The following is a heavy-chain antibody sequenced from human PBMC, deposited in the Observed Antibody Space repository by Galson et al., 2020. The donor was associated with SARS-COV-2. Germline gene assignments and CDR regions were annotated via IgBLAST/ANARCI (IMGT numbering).Heavy chain of an antibody. J-gene: IGHJ4*02. D-gene: IGHD3-22*01. CDR2: VSYDGSNQ. CDR1: GFTFSIYA. V-gene: IGHV3-30*04. Sequence: GGSLRLSCAASGFTFSIYAMHWVRQTPGKGLEWVAVVSYDGSNQYYADSVKGRFTISRDKSKNTLYLQMNSLRAEDTAMYYCARDDYASTGNQFDHWGQGALVTVSS. CDR3: ARDDYASTGNQFDH.